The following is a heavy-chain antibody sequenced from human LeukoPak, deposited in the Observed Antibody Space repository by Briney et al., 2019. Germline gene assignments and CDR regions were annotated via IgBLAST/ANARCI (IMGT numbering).Heavy chain of an antibody. CDR1: GFTFSSYW. CDR2: IKQDGSEK. V-gene: IGHV3-7*01. D-gene: IGHD3-10*01. Sequence: GGSLRLSCAASGFTFSSYWMSWVRQAPGKGLEWVANIKQDGSEKYYVDSVRGRFTITRDNAKNSLYLQMNSLRPEDMAVYYCARDGYASGSHDYWGQGTLVTVSS. CDR3: ARDGYASGSHDY. J-gene: IGHJ4*02.